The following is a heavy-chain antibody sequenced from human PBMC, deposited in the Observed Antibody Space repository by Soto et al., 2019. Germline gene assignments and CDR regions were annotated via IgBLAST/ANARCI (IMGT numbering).Heavy chain of an antibody. CDR3: ARRLLPVSTTGTTVLHYGMDV. V-gene: IGHV5-10-1*01. D-gene: IGHD1-1*01. J-gene: IGHJ6*02. CDR2: IDPSDSYT. Sequence: RGESLKISCKGSGYSFTSYWISWLRQMPGKGLEWMGRIDPSDSYTNYSPSFQGHVTISADKSISTAYLQWSSLKASDTAMYYCARRLLPVSTTGTTVLHYGMDVWGQGTTVTVSS. CDR1: GYSFTSYW.